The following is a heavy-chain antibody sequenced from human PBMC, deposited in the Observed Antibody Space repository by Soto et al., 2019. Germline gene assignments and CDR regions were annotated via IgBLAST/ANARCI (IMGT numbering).Heavy chain of an antibody. D-gene: IGHD3-16*01. CDR3: ARGEGVYAVTLKTGRDV. J-gene: IGHJ6*02. V-gene: IGHV1-69*01. Sequence: QVQLVQSGAEVKKPGSSVKVSCKASGGTFSSYAISWVRQAPGQGLEWMGGIIPIFGTANYAQKFQGTVTITADESTSTAYIELGTLRSEATAVYYRARGEGVYAVTLKTGRDVGGQGTTVTVSS. CDR2: IIPIFGTA. CDR1: GGTFSSYA.